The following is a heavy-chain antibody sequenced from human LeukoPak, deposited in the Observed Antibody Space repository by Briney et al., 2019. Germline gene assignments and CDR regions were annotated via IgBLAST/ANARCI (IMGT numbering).Heavy chain of an antibody. CDR2: INSDGSST. V-gene: IGHV3-74*01. J-gene: IGHJ4*02. CDR3: VRDIQTSSVEFDY. D-gene: IGHD6-6*01. CDR1: AFTFSSYW. Sequence: GGSLRLSCAASAFTFSSYWMHWVRQAPGKGLVWVSRINSDGSSTSYADSVKGRFTISRDNAKNTLYLQMNSLRAEDTAMYYCVRDIQTSSVEFDYWGQGTLVTVSS.